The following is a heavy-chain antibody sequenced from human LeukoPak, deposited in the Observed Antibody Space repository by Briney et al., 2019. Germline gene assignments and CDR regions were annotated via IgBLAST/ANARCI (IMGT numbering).Heavy chain of an antibody. J-gene: IGHJ4*02. Sequence: SETLSLTCAVSGGSFSGYYWSWIRQPPGKGLEWIGEINHSGITNYNPSLKSRVTISIDTSKSQFSLKLNSVTAADTAVYYCSRGLSDVYWGQGTLVTVSS. CDR3: SRGLSDVY. CDR2: INHSGIT. V-gene: IGHV4-34*01. CDR1: GGSFSGYY.